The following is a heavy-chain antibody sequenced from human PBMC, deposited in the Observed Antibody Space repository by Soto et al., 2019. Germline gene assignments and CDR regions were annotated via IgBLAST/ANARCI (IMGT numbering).Heavy chain of an antibody. D-gene: IGHD2-2*01. CDR2: IIPIFGTA. CDR1: GGTFSIYA. CDR3: ARENCSSTSCYLNWFDP. Sequence: SVKVSCKASGGTFSIYAISGVRQSPLQWLEWMGGIIPIFGTANYAQKFQGRVTITADESTSTAYMELSSLRSEDTAVYYCARENCSSTSCYLNWFDPWGQGTLVTVSS. J-gene: IGHJ5*02. V-gene: IGHV1-69*13.